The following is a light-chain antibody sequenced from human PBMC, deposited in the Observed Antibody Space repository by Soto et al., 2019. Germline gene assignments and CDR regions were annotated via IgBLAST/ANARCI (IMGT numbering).Light chain of an antibody. CDR3: QQNNKWPPVT. CDR1: QTISND. CDR2: GAS. V-gene: IGKV3-15*01. J-gene: IGKJ4*01. Sequence: EVVMTQSPATVSVSPGEGVTLSCRASQTISNDLAWYQQKPGQAPRLLLYGASTRSTGVPARFSGGGAGTEFTLTISSLQSEEFAVDYCQQNNKWPPVTFGGGTKVEIK.